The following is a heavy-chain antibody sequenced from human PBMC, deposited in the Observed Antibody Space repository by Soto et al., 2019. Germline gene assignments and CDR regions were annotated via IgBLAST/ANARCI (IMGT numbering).Heavy chain of an antibody. CDR1: GGTFSSYA. CDR2: IIPIFGTA. J-gene: IGHJ6*02. D-gene: IGHD6-13*01. V-gene: IGHV1-69*13. CDR3: ARDPHYSSSSSGFYYGMDV. Sequence: GASVKVSCKASGGTFSSYAISWVRQAPGQGLEWMGGIIPIFGTANYAQKFQGRVTITADESTSTAYMELSSLRSEDTAVYYCARDPHYSSSSSGFYYGMDVWGQGTTVTVSS.